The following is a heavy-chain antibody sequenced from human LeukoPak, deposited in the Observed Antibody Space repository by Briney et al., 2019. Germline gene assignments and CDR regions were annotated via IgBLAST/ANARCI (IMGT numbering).Heavy chain of an antibody. CDR2: INPSGGST. CDR3: ARGGLPIYYYYIDV. J-gene: IGHJ6*03. CDR1: GYTFTSYY. Sequence: ASVKVSCKASGYTFTSYYMHWVRQAPGQGLEWMGIINPSGGSTSYAQKFQGRVTMTRDTSINTAYMELSRLSSDDTAVYYCARGGLPIYYYYIDVWGKGTTVTVSS. V-gene: IGHV1-46*01. D-gene: IGHD3-16*01.